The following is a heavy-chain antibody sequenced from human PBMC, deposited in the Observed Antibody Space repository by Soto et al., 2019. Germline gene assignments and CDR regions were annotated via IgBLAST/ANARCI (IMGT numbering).Heavy chain of an antibody. D-gene: IGHD6-6*01. CDR3: AGALKYSSSKLPWEFDY. V-gene: IGHV1-46*01. J-gene: IGHJ4*02. CDR1: GYTFTSYY. Sequence: ASVKVSCKASGYTFTSYYMHWVRQAPGQGLEWMGIINPSGGSTSYAQKFQGRVTMTRDTSTSTVYMELSSLRSEDTAVYYCAGALKYSSSKLPWEFDYWGQGTLVTVSS. CDR2: INPSGGST.